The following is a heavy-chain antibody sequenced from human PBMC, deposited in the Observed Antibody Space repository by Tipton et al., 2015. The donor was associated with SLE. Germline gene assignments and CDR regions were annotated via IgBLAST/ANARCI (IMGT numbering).Heavy chain of an antibody. V-gene: IGHV6-1*01. CDR3: AREDCSSTSCYQDAFDI. CDR2: TYYRSRWYR. J-gene: IGHJ3*02. Sequence: GLVKPSQTLSLTCAISGDSISSNSAAWNWIRQSPSRGLEWLGRTYYRSRWYRDYAVSVKSRISIDADTSKNQISLQLNSVTPEDTAVYYCAREDCSSTSCYQDAFDIWGQGTMVTVSS. D-gene: IGHD2-2*01. CDR1: GDSISSNSAA.